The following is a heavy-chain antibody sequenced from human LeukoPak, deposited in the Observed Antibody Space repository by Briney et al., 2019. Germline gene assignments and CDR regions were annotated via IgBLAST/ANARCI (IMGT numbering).Heavy chain of an antibody. D-gene: IGHD3-22*01. CDR3: AKDGMYFYDSSGYHHLDY. Sequence: GGSLRLSCAASGFTFSSYAMLWVRQAPGKGLEWVALISYDGSNKYYADSVKGRFTISRDNSKKTVYLQMNSLRAEDTAVYYCAKDGMYFYDSSGYHHLDYWGQGTLVTVSS. J-gene: IGHJ4*02. V-gene: IGHV3-30*04. CDR1: GFTFSSYA. CDR2: ISYDGSNK.